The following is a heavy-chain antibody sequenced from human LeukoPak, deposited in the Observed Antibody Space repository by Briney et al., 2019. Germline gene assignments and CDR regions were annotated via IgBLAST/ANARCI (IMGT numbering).Heavy chain of an antibody. D-gene: IGHD3-9*01. CDR2: TYYRSKWHN. CDR3: FFFKQKTAYDILTGYPIYWYFDL. CDR1: GDRVSSNSAA. V-gene: IGHV6-1*01. Sequence: SQTLSLTCAISGDRVSSNSAAWNWIRQSPSKRLEWLGRTYYRSKWHNDYAVSVKSRITINPDTSKNQFSLQLNSVSPEDTAVYYFFFFKQKTAYDILTGYPIYWYFDLWGRGTLVTVSS. J-gene: IGHJ2*01.